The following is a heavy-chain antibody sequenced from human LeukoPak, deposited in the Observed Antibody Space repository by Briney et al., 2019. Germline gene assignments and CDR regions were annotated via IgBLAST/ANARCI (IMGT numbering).Heavy chain of an antibody. J-gene: IGHJ6*02. CDR3: ARASEGSLKGQGPDYYYGMDV. V-gene: IGHV4-4*02. CDR1: GGSISSSNW. D-gene: IGHD1-14*01. CDR2: IYHSGST. Sequence: ETLSLTCAVSGGSISSSNWWSWVRQPPGKGLEWIGEIYHSGSTNYNPSLKSRVTVSVDKSKNQFSLKLSSVTAADTAVYYCARASEGSLKGQGPDYYYGMDVWGQGTTVTVSS.